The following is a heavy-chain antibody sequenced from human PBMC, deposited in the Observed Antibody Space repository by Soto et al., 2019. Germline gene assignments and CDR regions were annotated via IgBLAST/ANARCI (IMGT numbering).Heavy chain of an antibody. CDR3: ARGLVGATRSLTTEYFQH. J-gene: IGHJ1*01. Sequence: GASVKVSCKASGYTFTGYYMHWVRQAPGQGLEWMGWINPNSGGTNYAQKFQGWVTMTRDTSISTAYMELSRLRSDDAAVYYCARGLVGATRSLTTEYFQHWGQGTLVTVSS. V-gene: IGHV1-2*04. CDR2: INPNSGGT. CDR1: GYTFTGYY. D-gene: IGHD1-26*01.